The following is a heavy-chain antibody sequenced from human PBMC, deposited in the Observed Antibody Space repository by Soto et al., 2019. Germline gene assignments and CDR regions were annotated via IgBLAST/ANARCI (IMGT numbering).Heavy chain of an antibody. CDR2: ISYDGSNK. CDR3: AKACQYSMSYGMEV. D-gene: IGHD5-18*01. J-gene: IGHJ6*02. CDR1: GFTFSSYG. Sequence: GGSLRLSCAASGFTFSSYGMHWVRQAPGKGLEWVAVISYDGSNKYYADSVKGRFTISRDNSKNTLYLQMNSLRAEDTAVYYCAKACQYSMSYGMEVGCLGTTVTVSS. V-gene: IGHV3-30*18.